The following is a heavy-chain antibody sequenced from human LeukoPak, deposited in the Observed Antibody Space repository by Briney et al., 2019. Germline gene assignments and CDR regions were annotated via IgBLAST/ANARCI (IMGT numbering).Heavy chain of an antibody. V-gene: IGHV3-30-3*01. CDR3: ASFPYCSSTSCSPDP. CDR1: GSTFSSYA. CDR2: ISYDGSNK. D-gene: IGHD2-2*01. J-gene: IGHJ5*02. Sequence: GGSLRLSCAASGSTFSSYAMHWVRQAPGKGLEWVAVISYDGSNKYYADSVKGRFTISRDNSKNTLYLQMNSLRAEDTAVYYCASFPYCSSTSCSPDPWGREPLVTVSS.